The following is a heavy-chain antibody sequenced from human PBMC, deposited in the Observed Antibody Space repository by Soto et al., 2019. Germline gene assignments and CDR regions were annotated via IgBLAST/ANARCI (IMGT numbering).Heavy chain of an antibody. CDR2: ISAYNGNT. D-gene: IGHD3-22*01. V-gene: IGHV1-18*01. Sequence: QVQLVQSGAEVKKPGASVKVSCKASGYTFTSYGISWVRQAPGQGLEWMGWISAYNGNTNYAQKLQGRVTMTTDTSKRTAYMERRGWSSDGTAGYYCARAWYYYDSSGYYIPRRDAFDSLGQGTMVTVSS. CDR3: ARAWYYYDSSGYYIPRRDAFDS. CDR1: GYTFTSYG. J-gene: IGHJ3*02.